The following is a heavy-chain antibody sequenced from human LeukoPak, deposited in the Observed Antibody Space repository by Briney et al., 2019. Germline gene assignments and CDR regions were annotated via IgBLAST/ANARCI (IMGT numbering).Heavy chain of an antibody. V-gene: IGHV4-4*07. CDR2: IYTSGST. D-gene: IGHD1-7*01. CDR1: GGSISSYD. CDR3: ARDRGNYPYYFDY. J-gene: IGHJ4*02. Sequence: SETLSLTCTVSGGSISSYDRGWIRQPAGKGLEWIGRIYTSGSTNYNPSLKSRVTMSVDTSKNQFSLKLSSVTAADTAVYYCARDRGNYPYYFDYWGQGPLVTVSS.